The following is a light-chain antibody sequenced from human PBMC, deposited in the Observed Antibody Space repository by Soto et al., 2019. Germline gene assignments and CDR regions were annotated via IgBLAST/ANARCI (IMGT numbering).Light chain of an antibody. CDR2: HAS. V-gene: IGKV3-11*01. J-gene: IGKJ5*01. CDR1: QSVSSY. Sequence: EIVLTQSPATLSLSPGERATLSCRASQSVSSYLTWYQQKPGQAPRLLIYHASNRATGIRARFSGSGSETDFTRPISRLETEDFAVYYCQQRYSWPPITFGQGTRLEIK. CDR3: QQRYSWPPIT.